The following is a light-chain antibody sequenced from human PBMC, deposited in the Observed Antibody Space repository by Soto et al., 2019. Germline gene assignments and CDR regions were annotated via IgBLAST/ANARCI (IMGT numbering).Light chain of an antibody. J-gene: IGKJ4*01. V-gene: IGKV1-9*01. Sequence: DVQLTQSPSVLYASVGDRVTFTCRASQDMSSSLAWYQQKPGQAPKLLIYAASTLQSGVLSRFSGSAARTEFTTKISRRPPEGVSTYYGVQVKGYPIIFGGGAKVEIK. CDR3: VQVKGYPII. CDR2: AAS. CDR1: QDMSSS.